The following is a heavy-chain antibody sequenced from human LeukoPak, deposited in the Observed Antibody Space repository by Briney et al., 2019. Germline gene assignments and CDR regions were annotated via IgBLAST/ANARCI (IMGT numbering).Heavy chain of an antibody. D-gene: IGHD3-22*01. CDR2: IYYSGST. CDR1: GGSISSGGYY. J-gene: IGHJ4*02. Sequence: SSETLSLTCTVSGGSISSGGYYWSWIRQHPGQGLEWIGYIYYSGSTYYNPSLKSRVTISVDTSKNQFSLKLSSVTAADTAVYYCARDTAGDDSSGYYPPKFDYWGQGTLVTVSS. CDR3: ARDTAGDDSSGYYPPKFDY. V-gene: IGHV4-31*03.